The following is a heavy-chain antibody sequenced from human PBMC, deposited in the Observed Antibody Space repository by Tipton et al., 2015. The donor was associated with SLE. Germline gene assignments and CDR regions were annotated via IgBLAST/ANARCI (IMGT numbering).Heavy chain of an antibody. CDR1: GFNFDDYA. CDR3: AKDGGFRVTEDYHYYGMDV. D-gene: IGHD3-16*01. J-gene: IGHJ6*02. Sequence: QVQLVQSGGGLVQPGRSLRLSCAASGFNFDDYAMHWVRQAPGKGLEWLALIYYDGNDNKYADSVKGRFTISRDNSKNTVYLQMNSLRPEDTAVYYCAKDGGFRVTEDYHYYGMDVWGQGTTVTVSS. CDR2: IYYDGNDN. V-gene: IGHV3-30*18.